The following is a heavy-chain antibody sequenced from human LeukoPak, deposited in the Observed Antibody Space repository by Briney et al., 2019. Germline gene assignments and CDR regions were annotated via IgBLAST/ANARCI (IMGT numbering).Heavy chain of an antibody. D-gene: IGHD5-24*01. V-gene: IGHV3-11*01. Sequence: GGSLRLSCAASGFTFSDYYMSWIRQAPGKGLEWVSYISSSGSTIYYADSVKGRFTISRDNAKNSLYLQMNSLRAEDTAVYYCARERRWLQSTYYFDYWGQGTLVTVSS. CDR1: GFTFSDYY. CDR3: ARERRWLQSTYYFDY. CDR2: ISSSGSTI. J-gene: IGHJ4*02.